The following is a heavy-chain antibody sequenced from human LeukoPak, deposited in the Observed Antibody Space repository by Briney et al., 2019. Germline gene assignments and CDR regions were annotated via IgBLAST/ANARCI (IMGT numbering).Heavy chain of an antibody. Sequence: ASVKVSCKASGYTFTNYYIHWVRQAPGQGLEWMGITDPIGGSTNYAQKFQGRVTMTRDTSTSTVYMELSSLRSEDSAVYYCARVGQQLAPGPWGQGTLVTVSS. J-gene: IGHJ5*02. V-gene: IGHV1-46*01. CDR2: TDPIGGST. CDR1: GYTFTNYY. D-gene: IGHD6-13*01. CDR3: ARVGQQLAPGP.